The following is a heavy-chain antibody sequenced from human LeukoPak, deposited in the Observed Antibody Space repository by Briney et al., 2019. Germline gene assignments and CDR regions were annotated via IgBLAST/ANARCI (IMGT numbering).Heavy chain of an antibody. D-gene: IGHD2-15*01. CDR3: ARDWYSGYYFDY. J-gene: IGHJ4*02. V-gene: IGHV1-3*01. Sequence: ASVKVSCKASGGTFSGYAISWVRQAPGQRLEWMGWINAGNGNTKYSQKFQGRVTITRDTSASTAYMELSSLRSEDTAVYYCARDWYSGYYFDYWGQGTLVTVSS. CDR2: INAGNGNT. CDR1: GGTFSGYA.